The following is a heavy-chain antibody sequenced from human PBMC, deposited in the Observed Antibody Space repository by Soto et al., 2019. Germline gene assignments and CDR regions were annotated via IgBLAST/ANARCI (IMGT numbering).Heavy chain of an antibody. Sequence: GSLRLSCAASGFTFSSYGMHWVRQAPGKGLEWVAVISYDGSNKYYADSVKGRFTISRDNSQNTVHLQMNSLRAEDTAIYFCAVWEHWLPNNYSHGLDVSGQWTMVTVSS. CDR1: GFTFSSYG. J-gene: IGHJ6*02. CDR3: AVWEHWLPNNYSHGLDV. V-gene: IGHV3-30*03. CDR2: ISYDGSNK. D-gene: IGHD6-19*01.